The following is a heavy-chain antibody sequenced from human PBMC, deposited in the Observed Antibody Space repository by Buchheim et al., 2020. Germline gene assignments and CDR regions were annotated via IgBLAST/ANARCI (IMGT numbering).Heavy chain of an antibody. CDR2: INSDGSST. Sequence: EVQLVESGGGLVQPGGSLRLSCAASGFTFSSYWMHWVRQAPGKGLVWVSRINSDGSSTTYADSVKGGFTISRDNAKNTLYLQMNSLRAEDTAVYYCARAIVVVQDYYYYGMDVWGQGTT. D-gene: IGHD2-2*01. CDR1: GFTFSSYW. V-gene: IGHV3-74*01. J-gene: IGHJ6*02. CDR3: ARAIVVVQDYYYYGMDV.